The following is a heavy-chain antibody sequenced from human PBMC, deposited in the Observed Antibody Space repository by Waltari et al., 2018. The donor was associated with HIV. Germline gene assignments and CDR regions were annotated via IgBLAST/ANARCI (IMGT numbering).Heavy chain of an antibody. V-gene: IGHV2-5*02. CDR1: GFSLSTTGVG. CDR3: AHRGLSSGWYEAFYFDH. Sequence: QITLKESGPTLVKPTQTLTLTCTFSGFSLSTTGVGVGCIRQPPGKALEWLALVYWDDDKRYSPSLKSRVTITKDTSKNQVVLTVTTMDPVDSGTYYCAHRGLSSGWYEAFYFDHWGQGTLVTVSS. D-gene: IGHD6-19*01. J-gene: IGHJ4*02. CDR2: VYWDDDK.